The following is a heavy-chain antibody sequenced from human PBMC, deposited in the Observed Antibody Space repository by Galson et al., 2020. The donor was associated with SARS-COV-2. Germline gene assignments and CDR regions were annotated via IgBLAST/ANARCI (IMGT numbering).Heavy chain of an antibody. Sequence: SETLSLTCTVSGGSISSYYWSWFRQPPGKGLEWIGYIYYSENTNYNPSLKSRVTISVDTSKNQFSLELNSVTPADTAVYYCARAPVGRNWFDPWGQGTLVTVSS. CDR1: GGSISSYY. V-gene: IGHV4-59*13. CDR2: IYYSENT. D-gene: IGHD1-26*01. J-gene: IGHJ5*02. CDR3: ARAPVGRNWFDP.